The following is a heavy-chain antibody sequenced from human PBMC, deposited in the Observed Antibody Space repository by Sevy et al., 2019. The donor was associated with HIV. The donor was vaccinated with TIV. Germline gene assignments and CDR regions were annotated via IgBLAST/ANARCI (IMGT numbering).Heavy chain of an antibody. D-gene: IGHD6-13*01. V-gene: IGHV1-69*13. Sequence: ASVKVSCKASGGTFSSYAISWVRQAPGQGLEWMGGIIPIFGTANYAQKFQGRVTITADESTSTAYMELSSLRSEDTAVYYCERDLIIAAAGSGYYDYGMDVWGQGTTVTVSS. CDR1: GGTFSSYA. J-gene: IGHJ6*02. CDR2: IIPIFGTA. CDR3: ERDLIIAAAGSGYYDYGMDV.